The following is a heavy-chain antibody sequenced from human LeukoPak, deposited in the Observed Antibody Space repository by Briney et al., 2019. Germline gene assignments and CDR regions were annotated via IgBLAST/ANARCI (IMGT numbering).Heavy chain of an antibody. Sequence: GGSLRLSCAASGFAFNTYWMSWVRQAPGQGLEWVANIKQDGSGEYYVDSVRGRFTISRDNAKYSLYPQMNSLRAEDTAIYYCARGRYTSGWYPDYFDYWGQGTLVSVSS. CDR3: ARGRYTSGWYPDYFDY. J-gene: IGHJ4*02. CDR2: IKQDGSGE. D-gene: IGHD6-19*01. CDR1: GFAFNTYW. V-gene: IGHV3-7*04.